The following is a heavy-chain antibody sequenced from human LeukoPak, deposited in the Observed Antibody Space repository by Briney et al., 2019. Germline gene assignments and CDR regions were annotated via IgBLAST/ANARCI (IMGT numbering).Heavy chain of an antibody. D-gene: IGHD3-22*01. CDR1: GGSISSSSYY. V-gene: IGHV4-39*07. Sequence: PSETLSLTCTVSGGSISSSSYYWGWIRQPPGKGLEWIGTIYYSGSTYYNPSLKSRVTMSVDTSKNQFSLKLSSVTAADTAVYYCARETYYYDSSGYSNWFDPWGQGTLVTVSS. CDR2: IYYSGST. J-gene: IGHJ5*02. CDR3: ARETYYYDSSGYSNWFDP.